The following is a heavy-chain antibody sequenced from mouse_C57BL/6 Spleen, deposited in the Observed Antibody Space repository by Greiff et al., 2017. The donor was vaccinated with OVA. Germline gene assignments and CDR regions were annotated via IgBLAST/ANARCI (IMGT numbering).Heavy chain of an antibody. V-gene: IGHV8-12*01. CDR2: IYWDDDK. J-gene: IGHJ1*03. CDR3: ARSPDYYGSSCGYCYV. CDR1: GFSLSTSGMG. Sequence: QVTLKESGPGILQSSQTLSLTCSFSGFSLSTSGMGVSWIRQPSGKGLEWLAHIYWDDDKRYNPSLKSRLTISKDTSRNQVFLKITSVDTADTATFYCARSPDYYGSSCGYCYVWGTDTTVTVS. D-gene: IGHD1-1*01.